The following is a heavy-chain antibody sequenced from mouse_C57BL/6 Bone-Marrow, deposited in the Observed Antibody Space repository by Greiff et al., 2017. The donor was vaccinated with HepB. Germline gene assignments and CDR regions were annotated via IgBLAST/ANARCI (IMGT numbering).Heavy chain of an antibody. Sequence: EVHVVESGGGLVQPGGSLKLSCAASGFTFSDYGMAWVRQAPRKGPEWVAFISNLAYSIYYADTVTGRFTISNETAMNNLYLEMSGRRSEDTAMYDCARREYSLAYYAMDYWGQGTSVTVSS. J-gene: IGHJ4*01. V-gene: IGHV5-15*01. CDR3: ARREYSLAYYAMDY. CDR2: ISNLAYSI. D-gene: IGHD5-1*01. CDR1: GFTFSDYG.